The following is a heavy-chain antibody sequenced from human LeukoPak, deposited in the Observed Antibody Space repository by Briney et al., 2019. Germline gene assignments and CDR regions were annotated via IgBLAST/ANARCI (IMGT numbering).Heavy chain of an antibody. Sequence: GGSLRLSCATSGFTFSNYAIHWVSQAPGKGLEWVAVIWSDGSNKYYADSVKGRFTISRDNSKNTLYLQMNSLRAEDTAVYYCARDWDYWGQGTLVTVSS. CDR2: IWSDGSNK. J-gene: IGHJ4*02. CDR1: GFTFSNYA. CDR3: ARDWDY. V-gene: IGHV3-33*08.